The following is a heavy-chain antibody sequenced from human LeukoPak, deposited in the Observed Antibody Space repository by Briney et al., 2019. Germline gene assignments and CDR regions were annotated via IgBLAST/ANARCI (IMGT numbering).Heavy chain of an antibody. CDR3: ATTQTTPFYFDY. J-gene: IGHJ4*02. V-gene: IGHV3-33*01. CDR2: IWYDGSRK. Sequence: PGRSLRLSCAASGLTFSNYGMHWVRHAPGKGLEWVAVIWYDGSRKYYADSVKGRFTISRDNSKNTLYLQMNSLRAEDTAVYYCATTQTTPFYFDYWGQGTLVTVSS. CDR1: GLTFSNYG. D-gene: IGHD2-15*01.